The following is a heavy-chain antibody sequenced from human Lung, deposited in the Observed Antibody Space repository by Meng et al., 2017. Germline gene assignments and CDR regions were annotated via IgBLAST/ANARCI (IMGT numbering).Heavy chain of an antibody. D-gene: IGHD2-21*01. CDR1: GGSISSDNW. Sequence: VQMQESGPGLVKPSGTLSLICAVSGGSISSDNWWSWVRQPPGKGLEWIGEIYHSGSTNYNPSLKSRITISVDKPKNQFSLTLSSVTAADTAVYYCTKNDFYCLGYWGQGTLVTVSS. CDR2: IYHSGST. CDR3: TKNDFYCLGY. V-gene: IGHV4-4*02. J-gene: IGHJ4*02.